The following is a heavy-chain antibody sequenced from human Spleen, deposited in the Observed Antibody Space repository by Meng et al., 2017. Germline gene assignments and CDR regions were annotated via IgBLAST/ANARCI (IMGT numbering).Heavy chain of an antibody. V-gene: IGHV3-7*01. J-gene: IGHJ4*02. CDR3: ARLTGRGFDY. CDR2: IKQDGSEK. Sequence: SCKGSGYSFTSYWIGWVRQAPGKGLEWVANIKQDGSEKYYVDSVKGRFTISRDNAKNSLYLQMNSLRAEDTAVYYCARLTGRGFDYWGQGTLVTVSS. D-gene: IGHD7-27*01. CDR1: GYSFTSYW.